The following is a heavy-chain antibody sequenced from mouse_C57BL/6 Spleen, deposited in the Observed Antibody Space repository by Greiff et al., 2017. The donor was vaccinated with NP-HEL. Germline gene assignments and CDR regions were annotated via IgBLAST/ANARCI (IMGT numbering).Heavy chain of an antibody. CDR2: ISDGGSYT. D-gene: IGHD1-1*01. Sequence: EVKLVESGGGLVKPGGSLKLSCAASGFTFSSYAMSWVRQTPEKRLEWVATISDGGSYTYYPDNVKGRFTISRDHAKNNLYLQMSHLKSEDTAMYYCARDRITTVVAASYWYFDVWGTGTTVTVSS. V-gene: IGHV5-4*01. CDR3: ARDRITTVVAASYWYFDV. J-gene: IGHJ1*03. CDR1: GFTFSSYA.